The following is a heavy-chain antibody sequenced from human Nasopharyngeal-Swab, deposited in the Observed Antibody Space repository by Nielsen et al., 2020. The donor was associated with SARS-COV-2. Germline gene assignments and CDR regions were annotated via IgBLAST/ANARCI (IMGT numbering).Heavy chain of an antibody. CDR1: GFTFSSYS. V-gene: IGHV3-21*04. CDR2: ISSSSSYI. CDR3: AKGPPNYYDSSGYYLDY. Sequence: GESLKISCAASGFTFSSYSMNWVRQAPGKGLEWVSSISSSSSYIYYADSVKGRFTISRDNAKNSLYLQMNSLRPEDTALYYCAKGPPNYYDSSGYYLDYWGQGTLVTVSS. J-gene: IGHJ4*02. D-gene: IGHD3-22*01.